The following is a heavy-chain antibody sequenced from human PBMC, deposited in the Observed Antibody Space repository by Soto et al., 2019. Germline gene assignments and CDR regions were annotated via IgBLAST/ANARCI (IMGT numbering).Heavy chain of an antibody. J-gene: IGHJ4*02. CDR1: GFTFNDYS. Sequence: GGSLRLSCAASGFTFNDYSMHWVRQAPGKGLEWVSLTSWDGGKAYYADSVRGRFTISRDNRKNSLYLQMNSLRDEDTALYYCAKDVSSRLLLRIDSWGQGTPVTVSS. D-gene: IGHD2-21*01. V-gene: IGHV3-43*01. CDR3: AKDVSSRLLLRIDS. CDR2: TSWDGGKA.